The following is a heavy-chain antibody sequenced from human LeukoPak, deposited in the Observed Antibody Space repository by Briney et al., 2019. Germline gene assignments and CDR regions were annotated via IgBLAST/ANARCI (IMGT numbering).Heavy chain of an antibody. CDR3: ARQPYYYYMDV. J-gene: IGHJ6*03. CDR1: GSRFTSYW. CDR2: IYPGDSDT. Sequence: GESLKISFKGSGSRFTSYWIGWLRQMPGKGLEWMGIIYPGDSDTRYSPSFQGQVTISADKSISTAYLQWSSLKASDTAMYYCARQPYYYYMDVWGKGTTVTVSS. V-gene: IGHV5-51*01.